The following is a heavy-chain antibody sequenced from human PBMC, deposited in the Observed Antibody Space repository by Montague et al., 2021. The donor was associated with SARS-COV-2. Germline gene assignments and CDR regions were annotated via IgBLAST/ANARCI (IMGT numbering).Heavy chain of an antibody. Sequence: SWRLSCAASGFSVSSKYMTLFRQPPGKGLEWVSTIYSGDTAYYADSVQGRFTISRDHSKNTVFLQMNSLRAEDTALYYCATFYVDTVSVTNAFDLWGQGTLVSVSS. V-gene: IGHV3-53*01. D-gene: IGHD5-18*01. CDR2: IYSGDTA. J-gene: IGHJ3*01. CDR3: ATFYVDTVSVTNAFDL. CDR1: GFSVSSKY.